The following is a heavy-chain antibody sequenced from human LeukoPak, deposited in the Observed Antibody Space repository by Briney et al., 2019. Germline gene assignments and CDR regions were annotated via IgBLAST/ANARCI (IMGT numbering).Heavy chain of an antibody. V-gene: IGHV4-31*02. CDR1: GFTFSDYY. CDR2: IYYSGST. J-gene: IGHJ4*02. CDR3: ARSRDGYNLLDY. D-gene: IGHD5-24*01. Sequence: LRLSCAASGFTFSDYYWSWIRQHPGKGLEWIGYIYYSGSTYYNPSLKSRVTISVDTSKNQFSLKLSSVTAADTAVYYCARSRDGYNLLDYWGQGTLVTVSS.